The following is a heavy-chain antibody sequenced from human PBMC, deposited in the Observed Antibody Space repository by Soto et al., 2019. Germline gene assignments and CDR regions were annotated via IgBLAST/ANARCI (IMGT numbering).Heavy chain of an antibody. CDR3: ARSYYYDSSGAATGYGMDV. J-gene: IGHJ6*02. V-gene: IGHV4-59*01. Sequence: PSETLSLTCTVSCGSISSYYWSWIRQPPGKGLEWIGYIYYSGSTNYNPSLKSRVTISVDTSKNQFSLKLSSVTAADTAVYYCARSYYYDSSGAATGYGMDVWGQGTTVTVSS. CDR1: CGSISSYY. CDR2: IYYSGST. D-gene: IGHD3-22*01.